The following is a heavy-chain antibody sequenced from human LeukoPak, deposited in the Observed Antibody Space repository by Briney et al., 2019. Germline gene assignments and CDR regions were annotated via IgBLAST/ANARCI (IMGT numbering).Heavy chain of an antibody. J-gene: IGHJ5*02. CDR3: ARMSTGYCSSTSCYTVNWFDP. CDR2: MNPNSGNT. CDR1: GYTFTSYD. Sequence: GASVKVSCKASGYTFTSYDINWVRQATGQGLEWMGWMNPNSGNTGYAQKFQGRVTITRNTSISTAYMELSSLRSEDTAVYYCARMSTGYCSSTSCYTVNWFDPWGQGTLVTVSS. D-gene: IGHD2-2*02. V-gene: IGHV1-8*03.